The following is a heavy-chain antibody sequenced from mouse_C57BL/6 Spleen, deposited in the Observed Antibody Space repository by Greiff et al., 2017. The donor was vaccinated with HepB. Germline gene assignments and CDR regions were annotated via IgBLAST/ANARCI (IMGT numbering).Heavy chain of an antibody. J-gene: IGHJ1*03. CDR3: ARAYGYGYFDV. CDR2: IYPGDGDT. V-gene: IGHV1-82*01. CDR1: GYAFSSSW. D-gene: IGHD1-1*02. Sequence: VQLQESGPELVKPGASVKISCKASGYAFSSSWMNWVKQRPGKGLEWIGRIYPGDGDTNYNGKFKGKATLTEDKSSSTAYMQRSSLTSEDSAVYFCARAYGYGYFDVWGTGTTVTVSS.